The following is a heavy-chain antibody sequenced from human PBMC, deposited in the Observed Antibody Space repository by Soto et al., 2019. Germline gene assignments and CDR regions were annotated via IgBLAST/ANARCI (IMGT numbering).Heavy chain of an antibody. CDR3: AKEHHYSSSWSEFDY. D-gene: IGHD6-13*01. J-gene: IGHJ4*02. V-gene: IGHV3-23*01. CDR1: RFTFSSYA. Sequence: EVQLLESGGGLVQPGGSLRLSCAANRFTFSSYAISWVRQAPGKGLEWVSAISGSGVSTYYADSVKGRFTISRDNSKNTLYLQMNSLRAEDTAVYYCAKEHHYSSSWSEFDYWGQGTLVTVSS. CDR2: ISGSGVST.